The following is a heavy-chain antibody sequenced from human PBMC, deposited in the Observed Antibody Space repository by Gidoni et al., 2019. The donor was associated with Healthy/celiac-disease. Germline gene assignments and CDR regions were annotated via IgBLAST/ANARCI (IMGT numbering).Heavy chain of an antibody. Sequence: QVQLVESGGGVVQPGRSMRASCAASGFTFISYGLHWVRQAPGKGLGWVAVIWYDGSNKYYADSVKGRFTISRDNSKNTLYLQMNSLRAEDTAVYYCARARRGAAAGPYYYYGMDVWGQGTTVTVSS. CDR1: GFTFISYG. J-gene: IGHJ6*02. V-gene: IGHV3-33*01. CDR3: ARARRGAAAGPYYYYGMDV. D-gene: IGHD6-13*01. CDR2: IWYDGSNK.